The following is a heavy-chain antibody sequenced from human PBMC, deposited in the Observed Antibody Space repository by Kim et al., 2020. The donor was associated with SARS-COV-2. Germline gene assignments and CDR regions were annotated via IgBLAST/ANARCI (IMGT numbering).Heavy chain of an antibody. CDR1: GYTFTSYA. CDR2: INTNTGNP. J-gene: IGHJ6*02. CDR3: ARDGEFGIFGVVIIGYYYYGMDV. Sequence: ASVKVSCKASGYTFTSYAMNWVRQAPGQGLEWMGWINTNTGNPTYAQGFTGRFVFSLDTSVSTAYLQINSLKAEDTAVYYCARDGEFGIFGVVIIGYYYYGMDVWGQGTTVTVSS. D-gene: IGHD3-3*01. V-gene: IGHV7-4-1*02.